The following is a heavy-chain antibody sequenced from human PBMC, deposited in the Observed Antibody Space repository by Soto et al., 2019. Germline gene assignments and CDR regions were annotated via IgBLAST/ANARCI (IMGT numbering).Heavy chain of an antibody. J-gene: IGHJ6*02. CDR3: AREGYYDSRFMDV. D-gene: IGHD3-22*01. CDR1: GYSISSGYY. Sequence: SETLSLTCAVSGYSISSGYYWGWIRQPPGKGLEWIGSIYHSGSTYYNPSLKSRVTISVDTSKNQFSLKLSSVTAADTAVYYCAREGYYDSRFMDVWGQGTTVTVSS. CDR2: IYHSGST. V-gene: IGHV4-38-2*02.